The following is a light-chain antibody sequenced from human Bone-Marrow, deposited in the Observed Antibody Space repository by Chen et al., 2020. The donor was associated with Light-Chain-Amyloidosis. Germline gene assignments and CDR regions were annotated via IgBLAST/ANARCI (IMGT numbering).Light chain of an antibody. V-gene: IGKV3-11*01. CDR2: DAS. CDR1: QRISKF. CDR3: QERTNWPLYT. J-gene: IGKJ2*01. Sequence: EIVLTPSPATLSLSPGERAALSCRAGQRISKFLAWYQHKPGQAPRLLIYDASIRATGIPARFSGSGSGTDFTLTINSLEPEDFAVYYCQERTNWPLYTFGQGTKLEI.